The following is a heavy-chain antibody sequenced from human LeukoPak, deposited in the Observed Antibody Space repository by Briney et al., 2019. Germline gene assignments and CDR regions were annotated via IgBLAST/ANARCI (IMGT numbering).Heavy chain of an antibody. CDR3: ARPHKARTAVGIDY. D-gene: IGHD6-13*01. J-gene: IGHJ4*02. Sequence: SETLSLTCTVSGGSISSSSYYWGWIRQPPGKGLEWIGSIYYSGSTYYNPSLKSRVTISVDTSKNQFPLKLSSVTAADTAVYYCARPHKARTAVGIDYWGQGTLVTVSS. CDR1: GGSISSSSYY. CDR2: IYYSGST. V-gene: IGHV4-39*01.